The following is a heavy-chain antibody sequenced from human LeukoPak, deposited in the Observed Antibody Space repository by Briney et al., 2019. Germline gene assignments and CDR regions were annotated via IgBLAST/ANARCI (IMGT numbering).Heavy chain of an antibody. V-gene: IGHV3-21*04. D-gene: IGHD4-17*01. Sequence: GGSLRLSCAASGFTFSSYSMNWVRQAPGKGLEWVSSISSSSSYIYYADSVKGRFTISRDNAKNSLYLQMDSLRAEDTAVYYCATPPTVTRNYWGQGTLVTVSS. J-gene: IGHJ4*02. CDR3: ATPPTVTRNY. CDR1: GFTFSSYS. CDR2: ISSSSSYI.